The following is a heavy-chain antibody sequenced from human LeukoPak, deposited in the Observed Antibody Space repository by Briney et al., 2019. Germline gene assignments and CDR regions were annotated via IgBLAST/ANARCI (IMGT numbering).Heavy chain of an antibody. D-gene: IGHD6-19*01. CDR1: GFTFSSHS. J-gene: IGHJ6*03. V-gene: IGHV3-48*04. Sequence: GGSLRLSCAASGFTFSSHSMNWVRQAPGKGLEWVSYISSSGSTIYYADSVKGRFTISRDNAKNSLYLQMNSLRAEDTAVYYCARETAVAGIDYYYYMDVWGKGTTVTVSS. CDR3: ARETAVAGIDYYYYMDV. CDR2: ISSSGSTI.